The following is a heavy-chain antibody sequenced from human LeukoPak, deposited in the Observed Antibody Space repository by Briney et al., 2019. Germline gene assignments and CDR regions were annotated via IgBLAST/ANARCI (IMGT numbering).Heavy chain of an antibody. V-gene: IGHV3-30*02. CDR1: GFTFSSYG. CDR3: AKDPRTGAVSGIFYFDY. Sequence: GGSLRLSCAASGFTFSSYGMHWVRQAPGKGLEWVAFIRYDGGNKYYADSVKGRFTISRDNSKNTLYLQMDSLRPEDTAVYYCAKDPRTGAVSGIFYFDYWGQGTLLTVSS. J-gene: IGHJ4*02. CDR2: IRYDGGNK. D-gene: IGHD6-19*01.